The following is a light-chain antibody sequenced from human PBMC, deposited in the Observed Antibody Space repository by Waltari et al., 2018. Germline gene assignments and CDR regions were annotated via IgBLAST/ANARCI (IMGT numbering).Light chain of an antibody. CDR3: ATWDDSLNAWI. Sequence: QSLLTQPPSIHGAPGQRVTISCSGDSSNIGTHSVNWAAQAPGTTPKLLMYRSDQRPSGVSDRFSGSKSGTSASLAITGLLSADEADYICATWDDSLNAWIFGGGTRLTVL. CDR1: SSNIGTHS. J-gene: IGLJ2*01. V-gene: IGLV1-44*01. CDR2: RSD.